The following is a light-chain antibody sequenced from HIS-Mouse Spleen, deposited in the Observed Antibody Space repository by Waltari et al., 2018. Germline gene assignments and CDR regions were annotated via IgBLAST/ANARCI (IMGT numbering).Light chain of an antibody. Sequence: DIQLTQSPSFLSASVGDRVTITCRASQGISSYLAWYQQKPGKAPKLLIYAASTLQSGVPSRFSGSGSGTEFTLTISSLQPEDFATYYCQQLNSYPQETFGGGTKVDIK. V-gene: IGKV1-9*01. CDR2: AAS. J-gene: IGKJ4*01. CDR1: QGISSY. CDR3: QQLNSYPQET.